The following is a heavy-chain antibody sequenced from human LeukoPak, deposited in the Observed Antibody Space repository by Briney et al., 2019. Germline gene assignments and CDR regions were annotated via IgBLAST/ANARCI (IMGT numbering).Heavy chain of an antibody. CDR2: IYHSGST. CDR3: ARGFPIFGAVTSPNWFDP. Sequence: SETLSLTCTVSGYSISSGYYWGWIRQPPGKGLEWIGSIYHSGSTYYNPFLKSRVTISVDTSKNQFSLMLSSVTAADTAVYYCARGFPIFGAVTSPNWFDPWGQGTLVTVSS. CDR1: GYSISSGYY. D-gene: IGHD3-3*01. J-gene: IGHJ5*02. V-gene: IGHV4-38-2*02.